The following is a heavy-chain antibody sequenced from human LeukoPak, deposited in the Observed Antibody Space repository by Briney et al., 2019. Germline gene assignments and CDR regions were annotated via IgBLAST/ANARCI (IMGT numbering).Heavy chain of an antibody. CDR2: ISGSGGSA. D-gene: IGHD3-22*01. CDR3: AKDAKPYYYDSSGYYYAGAFDI. V-gene: IGHV3-23*01. Sequence: TGGSLRLSCAASGFTFSSYAMSWVRQAPAKGLEWVSAISGSGGSAYYADSVKGRFTISRDNSKNTLHLQMNSLRAEDTAVYYCAKDAKPYYYDSSGYYYAGAFDIWGQGTMVTVSS. J-gene: IGHJ3*02. CDR1: GFTFSSYA.